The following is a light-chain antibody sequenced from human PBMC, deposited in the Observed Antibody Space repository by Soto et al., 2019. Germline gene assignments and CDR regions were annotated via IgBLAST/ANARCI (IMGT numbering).Light chain of an antibody. CDR1: SSNIGAGYD. J-gene: IGLJ2*01. V-gene: IGLV1-40*01. CDR3: QSYDSSLSGVV. Sequence: QSVLTQPPSVSGAPGQRVTISCTGCSSNIGAGYDVHWYQQLPGTAPKLLIYGNSNRPSGVPDRFSGSKSGTSASLAITGLQAEYEADYYCQSYDSSLSGVVFGGGTKVTVL. CDR2: GNS.